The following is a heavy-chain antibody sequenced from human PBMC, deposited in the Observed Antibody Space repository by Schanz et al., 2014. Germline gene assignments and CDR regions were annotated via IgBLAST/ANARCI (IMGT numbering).Heavy chain of an antibody. D-gene: IGHD3-3*01. CDR2: IPWNGAAI. V-gene: IGHV3-74*01. Sequence: EVQLLESGGGLVEPGGSLRLSCAASGFTFSNYWMHWVRQAPGKGLEWVSNIPWNGAAIGYAGSVRGRFTISRDNAKNTLYLQMNTLRAEDTAVYYCVRDSFFAFDYWGQGTLVTVSS. CDR1: GFTFSNYW. CDR3: VRDSFFAFDY. J-gene: IGHJ4*02.